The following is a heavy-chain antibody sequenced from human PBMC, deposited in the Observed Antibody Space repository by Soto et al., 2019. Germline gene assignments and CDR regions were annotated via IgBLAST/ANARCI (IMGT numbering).Heavy chain of an antibody. CDR1: GGSISSSNW. V-gene: IGHV4-4*02. J-gene: IGHJ4*02. CDR3: ARASRRLGELSLLGFDY. D-gene: IGHD3-16*02. Sequence: SETLSLTCAVSGGSISSSNWWSWVRQPPGKGLEWIGEIYHSGSTNYNPSLKSRVTISVDKSKNQFSLKLSSVTAADTAVYYCARASRRLGELSLLGFDYWGQGTLVT. CDR2: IYHSGST.